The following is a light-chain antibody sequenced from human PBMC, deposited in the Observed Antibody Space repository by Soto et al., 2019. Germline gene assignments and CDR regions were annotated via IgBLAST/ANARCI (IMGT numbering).Light chain of an antibody. CDR3: QSYDSSTVV. CDR1: SGSIASNY. Sequence: NFILTQPHSVSESPGKTVTISCTRSSGSIASNYVQWYQQRPGSAPTAVISKDNQRPSGVPDRFSGSVDTSSNSASLTISGLKTEDEADYYCQSYDSSTVVFGGGTKLTVL. CDR2: KDN. V-gene: IGLV6-57*04. J-gene: IGLJ2*01.